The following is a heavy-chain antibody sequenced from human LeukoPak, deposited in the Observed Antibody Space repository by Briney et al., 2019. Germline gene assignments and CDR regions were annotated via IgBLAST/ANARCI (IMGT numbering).Heavy chain of an antibody. CDR3: ARLPRPPYYYTSETYYPS. D-gene: IGHD3-10*01. J-gene: IGHJ4*02. CDR1: GGSISSGSYY. CDR2: IFYSGST. V-gene: IGHV4-39*07. Sequence: PSQTLSLTCTVSGGSISSGSYYWSWIRQPPGKGLEWIGSIFYSGSTYYNPSLKSRVSISIDTSKNRFSLKLTSVTAADTAVYYCARLPRPPYYYTSETYYPSWGQGTLVTVSS.